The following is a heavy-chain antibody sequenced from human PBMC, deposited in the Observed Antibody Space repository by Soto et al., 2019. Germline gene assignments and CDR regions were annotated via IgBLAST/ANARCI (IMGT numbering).Heavy chain of an antibody. V-gene: IGHV3-30-3*01. CDR3: ARGGDYGAFDI. CDR2: ISYDGSNK. J-gene: IGHJ3*02. Sequence: ESGGGVVQPGRSLRLSCAASGFTFSSYAMHWVRQAPGKGLEWVAVISYDGSNKYYADSVKGRFTISRDNSKNTLYLQMNSLRAEDTAVYYCARGGDYGAFDIWGQGTMVTVSS. CDR1: GFTFSSYA. D-gene: IGHD4-17*01.